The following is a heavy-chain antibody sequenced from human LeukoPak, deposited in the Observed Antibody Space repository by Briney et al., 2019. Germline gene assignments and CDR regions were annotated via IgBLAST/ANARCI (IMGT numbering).Heavy chain of an antibody. CDR3: ARRRSGYLDL. V-gene: IGHV5-51*01. J-gene: IGHJ2*01. Sequence: GESLKISCKGSGYTFSSYYIAWVRQMPGKGLEWMGIIYPGDSDTRYSPSFQGQVTISADKSISTAYLQWSSLKASDTAMYYCARRRSGYLDLWGHGTLVTVSS. CDR1: GYTFSSYY. CDR2: IYPGDSDT.